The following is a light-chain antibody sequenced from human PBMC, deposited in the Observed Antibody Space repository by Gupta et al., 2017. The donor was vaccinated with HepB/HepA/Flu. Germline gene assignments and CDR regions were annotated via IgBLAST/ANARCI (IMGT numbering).Light chain of an antibody. CDR1: QDIGDD. CDR3: LQDYSYPLT. V-gene: IGKV1-6*01. J-gene: IGKJ4*01. Sequence: GDRVSISCRASQDIGDDLAWYQHAPGKTPKLLIYGASTLQGDVPSRFSGGGSGTEFTLTITGLQPEDFTTYYCLQDYSYPLTFGGGTKIEIK. CDR2: GAS.